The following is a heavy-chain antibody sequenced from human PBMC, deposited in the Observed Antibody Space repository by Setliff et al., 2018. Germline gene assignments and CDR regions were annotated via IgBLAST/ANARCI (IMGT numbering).Heavy chain of an antibody. CDR2: IYYSGSTS. Sequence: SETLSLTCTVSGGSISSGGYYWSWIRQHPGKGLEWIGYIYYSGSTSYYNPSLKSRVTISVDTSKNQFSLKLSSVTAADTAVYYCARGRAGHCGHWRQGTLVTVSS. D-gene: IGHD2-21*01. CDR1: GGSISSGGYY. V-gene: IGHV4-31*03. J-gene: IGHJ4*02. CDR3: ARGRAGHCGH.